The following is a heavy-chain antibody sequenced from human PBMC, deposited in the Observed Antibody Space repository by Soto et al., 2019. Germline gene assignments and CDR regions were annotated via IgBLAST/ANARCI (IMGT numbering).Heavy chain of an antibody. V-gene: IGHV3-15*01. CDR3: TPGVTLFGVVIP. J-gene: IGHJ5*02. CDR2: IKSKTDGGTA. Sequence: EVQLVESGGGLVKPGGSLRLSCAASGFTCNDAWMSWVRQAPGKGLEWVGRIKSKTDGGTADYAAPVKGRFTISTDDSKNTLYLQMNSLKTEATAVYYCTPGVTLFGVVIPWGQGTLVTVSS. D-gene: IGHD3-3*01. CDR1: GFTCNDAW.